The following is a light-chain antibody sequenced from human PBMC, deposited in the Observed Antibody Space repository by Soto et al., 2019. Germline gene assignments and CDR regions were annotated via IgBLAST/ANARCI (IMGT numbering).Light chain of an antibody. V-gene: IGKV3-15*01. J-gene: IGKJ5*01. Sequence: EIVMTQSPATLSVSPGERVTLSCRASQSVSSNLACYQQKPGQAPRLLMYGASTRATGIPARFSGSGSGTEFTLTISSLQSEDFAVYYCQQYDQWPITFGQGTRLEI. CDR2: GAS. CDR1: QSVSSN. CDR3: QQYDQWPIT.